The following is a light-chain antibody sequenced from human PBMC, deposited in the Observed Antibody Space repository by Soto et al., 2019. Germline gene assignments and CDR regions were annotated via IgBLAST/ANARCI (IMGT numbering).Light chain of an antibody. CDR3: QQYNNWWT. J-gene: IGKJ1*01. CDR2: DAS. V-gene: IGKV3-15*01. Sequence: EVVMTQSPATLSVSPGERATLSCRASQSVSSNLAWFQQKPGQAPRILIYDASTRATGIPARFSGSGSGTEFTLIISSLQSEDFAVYYCQQYNNWWTFGQGTKVDIK. CDR1: QSVSSN.